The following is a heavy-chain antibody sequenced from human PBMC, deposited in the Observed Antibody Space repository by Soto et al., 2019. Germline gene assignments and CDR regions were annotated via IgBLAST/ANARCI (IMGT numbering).Heavy chain of an antibody. D-gene: IGHD6-19*01. CDR1: GGSISSSNW. CDR3: ARAFYSGGWLDDRYYYGMNG. CDR2: IYHSGRT. J-gene: IGHJ6*01. V-gene: IGHV4-4*02. Sequence: SETLSLTCAVSGGSISSSNWWSWVRQPPGKGLEWIGAIYHSGRTNYNQSLKSRVTISVDKSKNQFSLKLSSVTAADTAVYYRARAFYSGGWLDDRYYYGMNGWGQGTTVTAAS.